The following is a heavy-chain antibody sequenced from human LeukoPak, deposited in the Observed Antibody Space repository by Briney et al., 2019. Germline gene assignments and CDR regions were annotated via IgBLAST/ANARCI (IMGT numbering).Heavy chain of an antibody. D-gene: IGHD2-8*01. CDR1: GFPFGSYA. Sequence: GGSLRLSCAASGFPFGSYAMTWVRQAPGKGLQWISFIYGGGNTLYADSVRDRFSISRDNSKSTLYLQMSSLRVEDTAVYYCATGGRSGMAFDFWGQGTLVTVSS. V-gene: IGHV3-53*01. CDR3: ATGGRSGMAFDF. J-gene: IGHJ4*02. CDR2: IYGGGNT.